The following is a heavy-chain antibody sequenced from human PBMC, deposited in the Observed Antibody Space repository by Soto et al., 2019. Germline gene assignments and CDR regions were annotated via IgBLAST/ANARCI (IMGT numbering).Heavy chain of an antibody. D-gene: IGHD2-2*01. CDR3: ARDQGYCSSTSCPRAWFDP. Sequence: GASVKVSCKASGYTFTSYGISWVRPAPGQGLEWMGWISAYNGNTNYAQKLQGRVTMTTDTSTSTAYMELRSLRSDDTAVYYCARDQGYCSSTSCPRAWFDPWGQGTLVTVS. CDR1: GYTFTSYG. J-gene: IGHJ5*02. V-gene: IGHV1-18*01. CDR2: ISAYNGNT.